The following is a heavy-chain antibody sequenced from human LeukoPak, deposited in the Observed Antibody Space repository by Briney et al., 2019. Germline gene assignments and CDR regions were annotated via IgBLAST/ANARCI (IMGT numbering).Heavy chain of an antibody. D-gene: IGHD6-19*01. CDR3: ARDKVAVALWGAGGGIDY. CDR1: GFTFSSYG. CDR2: IWYDGSNK. J-gene: IGHJ4*02. V-gene: IGHV3-33*01. Sequence: QSGGSLRLSCAASGFTFSSYGMPWVRQAPGKGLEWVAVIWYDGSNKYYADSVKGRFTISRDNSKNTLYLQMNSLRAEDTAVYYCARDKVAVALWGAGGGIDYWGQGTLVTVSS.